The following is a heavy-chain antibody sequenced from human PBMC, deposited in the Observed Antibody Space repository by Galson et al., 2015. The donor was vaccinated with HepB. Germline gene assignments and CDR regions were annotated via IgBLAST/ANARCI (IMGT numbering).Heavy chain of an antibody. CDR2: ISSSGSTI. Sequence: SLRLSCAASGFTFSDYYMTWIRQAPGKGLEWVSYISSSGSTIYYADSVKGRFTISRDNAKNSLHLQMNSLRAEDTAVYYCARVPSSQYNDLPDYWGQGTLVTVSS. CDR1: GFTFSDYY. V-gene: IGHV3-11*01. J-gene: IGHJ4*02. D-gene: IGHD1-14*01. CDR3: ARVPSSQYNDLPDY.